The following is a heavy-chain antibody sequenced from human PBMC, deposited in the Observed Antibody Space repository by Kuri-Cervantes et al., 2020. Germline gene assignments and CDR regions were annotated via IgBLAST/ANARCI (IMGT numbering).Heavy chain of an antibody. J-gene: IGHJ4*02. CDR2: ISWNSGSI. D-gene: IGHD6-19*01. Sequence: SLKISCAASGFTFDDYAMHWVRQAPGKGLEWVSGISWNSGSIGYADSVKGRFTISRDNAKNSLYLQMNSLRAEDTAVYYCARAVAVAGMGPQFDYWGQGTLVTVSS. V-gene: IGHV3-9*01. CDR1: GFTFDDYA. CDR3: ARAVAVAGMGPQFDY.